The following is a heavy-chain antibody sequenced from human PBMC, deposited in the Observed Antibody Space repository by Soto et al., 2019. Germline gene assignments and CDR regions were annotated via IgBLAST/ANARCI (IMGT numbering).Heavy chain of an antibody. CDR3: ARLRGFFDY. Sequence: PGGSLRLSCAASGFTFSNSAMNWVRQAPGKGLEWVAYISSSSSTIYYADSVKGRFTISRDNANNSLYLQMNSLRAEDTAVYYCARLRGFFDYWGQGTLVTVS. D-gene: IGHD3-16*01. CDR2: ISSSSSTI. V-gene: IGHV3-48*01. CDR1: GFTFSNSA. J-gene: IGHJ4*02.